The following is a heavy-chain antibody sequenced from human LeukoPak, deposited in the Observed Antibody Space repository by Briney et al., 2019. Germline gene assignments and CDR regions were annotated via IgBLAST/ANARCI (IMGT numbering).Heavy chain of an antibody. CDR1: GFTFSSYS. CDR3: ARAYRGAFDY. Sequence: GGSLRLSCAASGFTFSSYSMNWVRQAPGKGLEWVSYISSSGSTIYYADSVKGRFTISRDNAKNTLYLQMNSLRAEDTAVYYCARAYRGAFDYWGQGTLVTVSS. D-gene: IGHD1-14*01. V-gene: IGHV3-48*04. J-gene: IGHJ4*02. CDR2: ISSSGSTI.